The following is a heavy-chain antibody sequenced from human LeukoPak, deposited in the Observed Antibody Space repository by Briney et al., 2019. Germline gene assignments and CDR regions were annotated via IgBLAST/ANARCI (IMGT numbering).Heavy chain of an antibody. J-gene: IGHJ4*02. CDR3: ATETNGRHYDY. V-gene: IGHV3-23*01. CDR2: IRGSGGNT. Sequence: PGGSLRLSCAASGFTFSSYAMSWVRQAPGKGLEWVSDIRGSGGNTYYADSVKGRFTVSRDNSKNTLYLQMNSLRAEDTAVYYCATETNGRHYDYWGQGTLLTVSS. D-gene: IGHD1-14*01. CDR1: GFTFSSYA.